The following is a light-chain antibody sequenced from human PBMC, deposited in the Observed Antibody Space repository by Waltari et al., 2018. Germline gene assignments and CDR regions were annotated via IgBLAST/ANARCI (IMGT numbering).Light chain of an antibody. CDR2: GNN. CDR3: QSFDIRLSGGVV. Sequence: QSVLTQPPSMSGAPGQRVTISGTGSSSNIGAGHEVHWYQVFPGTAPKLLIYGNNNRPSGVPDRFFGSKSDTSASLAIGGLQAEDEADYYCQSFDIRLSGGVVFGGGTKVTVL. J-gene: IGLJ3*02. V-gene: IGLV1-40*01. CDR1: SSNIGAGHE.